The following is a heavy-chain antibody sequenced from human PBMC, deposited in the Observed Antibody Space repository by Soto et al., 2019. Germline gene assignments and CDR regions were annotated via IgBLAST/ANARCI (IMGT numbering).Heavy chain of an antibody. D-gene: IGHD3-3*01. CDR3: ARGYDFWSGRHPDTALYGMDV. Sequence: GGSLRLSCAASGFTFSSYAMHWVRQAPGKGLEWVAVISYDGSNKYYADSVKGRFTISRDNSKNTLYLQMNSLRAEDTAVYYCARGYDFWSGRHPDTALYGMDVWGQGTTVTVSS. J-gene: IGHJ6*02. CDR2: ISYDGSNK. V-gene: IGHV3-30-3*01. CDR1: GFTFSSYA.